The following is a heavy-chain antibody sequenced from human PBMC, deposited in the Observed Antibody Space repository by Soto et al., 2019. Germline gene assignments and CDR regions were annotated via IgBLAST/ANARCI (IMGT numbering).Heavy chain of an antibody. CDR3: AREYCGNPGTLDY. Sequence: QVQLQQWGAGLLKPSETLSLTCAVYGGSFSGYYWSWIRQPPGKGLEWIGEINHSGNTNYNPSLKRRVTISVDTSKTQFSLKLSPVTAADTAVYYWAREYCGNPGTLDYWGQGTLVTVSS. J-gene: IGHJ4*02. V-gene: IGHV4-34*01. CDR1: GGSFSGYY. D-gene: IGHD2-15*01. CDR2: INHSGNT.